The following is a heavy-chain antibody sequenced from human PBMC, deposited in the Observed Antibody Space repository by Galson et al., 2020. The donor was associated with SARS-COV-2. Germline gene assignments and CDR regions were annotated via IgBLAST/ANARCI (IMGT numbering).Heavy chain of an antibody. D-gene: IGHD2-21*02. Sequence: GGSLRLSCASSGFTFSSYPMSWVRQASGKGLEWVSVIYSGGSTYYADSVKGRFTISRDNSKNTLYLQMNSLRAEDTAVYYCAKPVVVTAMPGSAAEYFQHWGQGTLVTVSS. CDR1: GFTFSSYP. CDR2: IYSGGST. V-gene: IGHV3-23*03. CDR3: AKPVVVTAMPGSAAEYFQH. J-gene: IGHJ1*01.